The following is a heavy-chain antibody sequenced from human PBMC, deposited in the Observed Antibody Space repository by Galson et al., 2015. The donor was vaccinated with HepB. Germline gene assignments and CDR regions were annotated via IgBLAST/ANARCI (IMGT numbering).Heavy chain of an antibody. D-gene: IGHD6-19*01. V-gene: IGHV3-30*18. CDR1: GFTFSSYG. CDR2: ISYDGSNK. J-gene: IGHJ3*02. CDR3: AKDGYEAVAGAGDDAFDI. Sequence: SLRLSCAASGFTFSSYGMHWVRQAPGKGLEWVAVISYDGSNKYYADSVKGRFTISRDNSKNTLYLQMNSLRAEDTAVYYCAKDGYEAVAGAGDDAFDIWGQGTMVTVSS.